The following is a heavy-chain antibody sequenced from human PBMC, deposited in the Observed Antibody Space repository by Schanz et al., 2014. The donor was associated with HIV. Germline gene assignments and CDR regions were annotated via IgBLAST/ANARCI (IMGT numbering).Heavy chain of an antibody. CDR2: VRHTGGT. V-gene: IGHV4-34*01. Sequence: QVQLQQWGAGLLKPSETLNLTCAVYGGSFRGYYWTWIRQFPGVGLEWIGGVRHTGGTNYNPSLKSRVTMSMATPKNQFSLKLNSVTAADTAVYFCARGDFGGNSVDYWGHGNLVTVSS. J-gene: IGHJ4*01. CDR3: ARGDFGGNSVDY. D-gene: IGHD2-21*02. CDR1: GGSFRGYY.